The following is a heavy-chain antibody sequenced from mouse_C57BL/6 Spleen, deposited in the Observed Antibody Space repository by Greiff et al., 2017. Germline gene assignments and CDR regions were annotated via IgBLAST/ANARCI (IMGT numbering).Heavy chain of an antibody. Sequence: EVQLQQSGPELVKPGASVKISCKASGYSFTGYYMNWVKQSPEKSLEWIGEINPSTGGTTYNQKFKAKATLTVDKSSSTAYMQLKSLTSEDSAVYYCGRGEDYDWFAYWGQGTLVTVSA. D-gene: IGHD2-4*01. V-gene: IGHV1-42*01. CDR3: GRGEDYDWFAY. CDR2: INPSTGGT. J-gene: IGHJ3*01. CDR1: GYSFTGYY.